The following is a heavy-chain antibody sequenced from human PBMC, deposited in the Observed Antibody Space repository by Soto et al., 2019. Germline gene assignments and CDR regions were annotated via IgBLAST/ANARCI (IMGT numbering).Heavy chain of an antibody. CDR3: ARGFYCSSTSCSHYYYYMDV. CDR2: INHSGST. D-gene: IGHD2-2*01. CDR1: GGSFSGYY. V-gene: IGHV4-34*01. J-gene: IGHJ6*03. Sequence: WESLSLTCAVDGGSFSGYYWSWIRQPPGKGLEWIGEINHSGSTNYNPSLKSRVTISVDTSKNQFSLKLSSVTAADTAVYYCARGFYCSSTSCSHYYYYMDVWGKGTTVTVSS.